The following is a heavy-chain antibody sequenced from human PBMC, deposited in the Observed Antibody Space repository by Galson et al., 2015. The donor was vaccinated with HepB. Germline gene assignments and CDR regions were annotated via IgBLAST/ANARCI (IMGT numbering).Heavy chain of an antibody. V-gene: IGHV1-2*06. CDR3: ARGGGAASGDLGGIAARPWYY. CDR2: INPNSGGT. D-gene: IGHD6-6*01. J-gene: IGHJ4*02. CDR1: GYTFTGYY. Sequence: SVKVSCKASGYTFTGYYMHWVRQAPGQGLEWMGRINPNSGGTNYAQKFQGRVTMTRDTSISTAYMELSRLRSDDTAVYYCARGGGAASGDLGGIAARPWYYWGQGTLVTVSS.